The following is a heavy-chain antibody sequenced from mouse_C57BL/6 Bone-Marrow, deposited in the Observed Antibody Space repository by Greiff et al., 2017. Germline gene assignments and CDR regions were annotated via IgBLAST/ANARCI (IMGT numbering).Heavy chain of an antibody. CDR2: INPNNGGT. V-gene: IGHV1-26*01. Sequence: EVQLQQSGPELVKPGASVKISCKASGYTFTDYYMNWVKQSHGKSLEWIGDINPNNGGTSYNQKFKGKATLTVDKSSSTAYMELRSLTSEDSAVYYCAGGGNSAWFAYWGQGTLVTVSA. J-gene: IGHJ3*01. CDR3: AGGGNSAWFAY. CDR1: GYTFTDYY. D-gene: IGHD2-1*01.